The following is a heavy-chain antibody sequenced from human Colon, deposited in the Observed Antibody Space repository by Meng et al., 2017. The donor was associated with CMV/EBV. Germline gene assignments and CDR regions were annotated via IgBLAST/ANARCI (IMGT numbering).Heavy chain of an antibody. CDR2: ITGGSNII. J-gene: IGHJ4*02. CDR1: GFSVSSNY. Sequence: GESLKISCAASGFSVSSNYMSWVRQAPGKGLEWIAYITGGSNIIYYADSVKGRFTISRDNAKNSLYLQMNSLSAEDTAVYYCVRLDLAAFYSWGQGTVVTVSS. CDR3: VRLDLAAFYS. V-gene: IGHV3-48*04. D-gene: IGHD3-3*02.